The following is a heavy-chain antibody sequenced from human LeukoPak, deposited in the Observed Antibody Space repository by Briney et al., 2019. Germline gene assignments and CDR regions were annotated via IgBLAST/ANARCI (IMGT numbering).Heavy chain of an antibody. CDR2: LSSNGRYT. V-gene: IGHV3-11*03. CDR3: ARHSEGPVNDAFDI. Sequence: GGSLRLSRAASGFSLSEYFMTWIRQAPGKGRECVSNLSSNGRYTNYTDSLRGRVTISSDNAKRSLYLHMNRLRAEDTAVYYCARHSEGPVNDAFDIWGQGTKVTVSS. J-gene: IGHJ3*02. D-gene: IGHD2-2*01. CDR1: GFSLSEYF.